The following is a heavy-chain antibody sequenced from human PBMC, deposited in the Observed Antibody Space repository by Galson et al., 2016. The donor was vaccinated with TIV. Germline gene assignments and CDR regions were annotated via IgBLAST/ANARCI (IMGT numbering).Heavy chain of an antibody. CDR1: GFTFSSYS. V-gene: IGHV3-21*06. Sequence: SLRLSCAASGFTFSSYSMNWVRQAPGKGLEWVSSISSSTTNIYYGDSVKGRFTISRDNAKNSLFLQMNSLRAEDTAVYYCARIIGYWEGYYAMDVWGQGTTVTVAS. CDR3: ARIIGYWEGYYAMDV. CDR2: ISSSTTNI. D-gene: IGHD2-15*01. J-gene: IGHJ6*02.